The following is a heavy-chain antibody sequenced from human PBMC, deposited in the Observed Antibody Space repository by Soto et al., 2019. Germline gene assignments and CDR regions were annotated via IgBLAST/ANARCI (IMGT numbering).Heavy chain of an antibody. D-gene: IGHD3-3*01. CDR3: ARDLLRITIFGVVIIGGQRGGIGQFDP. Sequence: ASVKVSCKASGFTFTSSAVQCVRPAPGQGLEWMGIINPSGGSTSYAQKFQGRVTMTRDTSTSTVYMELSSLRSEDTAVYYCARDLLRITIFGVVIIGGQRGGIGQFDPWGQGTLVTVSS. CDR1: GFTFTSSA. V-gene: IGHV1-46*03. J-gene: IGHJ5*02. CDR2: INPSGGST.